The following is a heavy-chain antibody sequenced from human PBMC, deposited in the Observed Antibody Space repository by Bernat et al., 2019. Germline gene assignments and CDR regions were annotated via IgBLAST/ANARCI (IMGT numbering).Heavy chain of an antibody. J-gene: IGHJ4*02. CDR3: AKLDPNYFDY. Sequence: EVQLLESGGGLVQPGGPLRLSCAASGFTFSSYAMSWVRQAPGKGLDGGSTISGRGGTTYYAASVEGRFTISRDNSKNTLYLQMSSLRAEDTAVYYCAKLDPNYFDYWGQGTLVTVSS. V-gene: IGHV3-23*01. CDR1: GFTFSSYA. CDR2: ISGRGGTT.